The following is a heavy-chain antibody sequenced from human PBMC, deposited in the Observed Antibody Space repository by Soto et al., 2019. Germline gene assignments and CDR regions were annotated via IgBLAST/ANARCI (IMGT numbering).Heavy chain of an antibody. J-gene: IGHJ4*01. CDR3: ASAAVTGTAGLDF. CDR2: INPNSGGT. CDR1: GYTFSGFY. V-gene: IGHV1-2*02. Sequence: ASVKVSCKASGYTFSGFYKHWARQAPGQGLEWMGWINPNSGGTKSAEKFQGRVTMTRDTSISAAYMELSRLTSDDTAVYYCASAAVTGTAGLDFWGQGTQVSTSS. D-gene: IGHD6-19*01.